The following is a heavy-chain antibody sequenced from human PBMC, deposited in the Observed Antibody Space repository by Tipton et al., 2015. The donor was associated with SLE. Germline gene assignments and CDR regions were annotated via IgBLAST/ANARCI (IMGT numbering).Heavy chain of an antibody. Sequence: TLSLTCAVSGYSISSGYYWGWIRQPPGKGLEWIGEINHSGSTNYNPSLKSRVTISVDTSKNQFSLKLSSVTAADTAVYYCARHYGSRYFDYWGQGTLVTVSS. D-gene: IGHD1-26*01. V-gene: IGHV4-38-2*01. CDR3: ARHYGSRYFDY. J-gene: IGHJ4*02. CDR1: GYSISSGYY. CDR2: INHSGST.